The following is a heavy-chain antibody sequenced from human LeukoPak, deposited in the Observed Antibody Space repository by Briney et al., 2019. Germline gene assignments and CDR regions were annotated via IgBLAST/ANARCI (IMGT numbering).Heavy chain of an antibody. V-gene: IGHV4-39*01. CDR2: IYYSGST. Sequence: PSETLSLTCTVSGGSISNYYWGWIRQPPGKGLEWIGSIYYSGSTYYNPSLKSRVTISVDTSKNQFSLKLSSVTAADTAVYYCARHGIGVVVPAAMDWFDPWGQGTLVTVSS. D-gene: IGHD2-2*01. J-gene: IGHJ5*02. CDR3: ARHGIGVVVPAAMDWFDP. CDR1: GGSISNYY.